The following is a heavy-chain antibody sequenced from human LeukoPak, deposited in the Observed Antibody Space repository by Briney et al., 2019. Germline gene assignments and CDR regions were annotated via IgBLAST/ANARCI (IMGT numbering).Heavy chain of an antibody. J-gene: IGHJ3*02. Sequence: SETLSLTCTVSGGSISSYYWSWIRQPPGKGLEWIGSIYYSGSTYYNPSLKSRVTISVDKSKNQFSLKLSSVTAADTAVYYFANGGYCTNGLCYVVFDIGGKGKMVTVS. CDR3: ANGGYCTNGLCYVVFDI. D-gene: IGHD2-8*01. V-gene: IGHV4-59*12. CDR1: GGSISSYY. CDR2: IYYSGST.